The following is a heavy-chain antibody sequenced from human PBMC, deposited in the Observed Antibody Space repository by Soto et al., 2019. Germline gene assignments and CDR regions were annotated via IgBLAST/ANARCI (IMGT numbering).Heavy chain of an antibody. CDR2: VKNNGGAT. Sequence: EVQLVESGGDLVKPGGSLRLSCAASGFIFSHAWFHWVRQPPGKGLELVGRVKNNGGATDYAPSAKGRFTISRDASNDTVYLQIRSLTTEDTTIYVCAADVGSVYDRHNWFEPRGEGTVVIVTS. CDR3: AADVGSVYDRHNWFEP. D-gene: IGHD6-6*01. J-gene: IGHJ5*02. V-gene: IGHV3-15*07. CDR1: GFIFSHAW.